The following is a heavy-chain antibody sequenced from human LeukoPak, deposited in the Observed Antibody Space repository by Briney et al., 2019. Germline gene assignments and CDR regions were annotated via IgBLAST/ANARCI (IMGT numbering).Heavy chain of an antibody. D-gene: IGHD2-8*01. V-gene: IGHV1-2*02. CDR2: INPNSGGT. Sequence: ASVKVSCKASGYTFTGYYIHWVRQAPGQGLEWMGWINPNSGGTNYAQKSQGRVTMTKDTSISTAYLELRRLRSDDTAVYYCASINCNNGVCYNFDYWGQGPLVTVSS. CDR1: GYTFTGYY. CDR3: ASINCNNGVCYNFDY. J-gene: IGHJ4*02.